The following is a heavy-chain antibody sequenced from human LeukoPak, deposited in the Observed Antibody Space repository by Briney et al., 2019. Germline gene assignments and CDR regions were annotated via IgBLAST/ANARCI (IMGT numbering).Heavy chain of an antibody. CDR3: ARDGYGDDYYYYYGMDV. CDR2: ISAYNGNT. Sequence: GASVKVSCKASGYTFTSYGISWVRQAPGQGLEWMAWISAYNGNTNYAQKLQGRVTMTTDTSTSTAYMELRSLRSDDTAVYYCARDGYGDDYYYYYGMDVWGQGTTVTVSS. J-gene: IGHJ6*02. V-gene: IGHV1-18*01. D-gene: IGHD5-12*01. CDR1: GYTFTSYG.